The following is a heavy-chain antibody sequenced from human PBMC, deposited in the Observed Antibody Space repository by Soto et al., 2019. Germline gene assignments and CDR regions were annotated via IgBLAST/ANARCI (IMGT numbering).Heavy chain of an antibody. CDR3: ARAIVASPSPPIDQ. D-gene: IGHD2-15*01. Sequence: QVQLVQSGAEVKKPGASVKVSCTASGYSYSDYGISWVRQAPGQGLEYMGWISPYNGNTNYEQKFQGRVTLTTDTSTSTAYMEMRSLRFDDTAVYFCARAIVASPSPPIDQWGQGTLVTVSS. CDR1: GYSYSDYG. J-gene: IGHJ4*02. V-gene: IGHV1-18*01. CDR2: ISPYNGNT.